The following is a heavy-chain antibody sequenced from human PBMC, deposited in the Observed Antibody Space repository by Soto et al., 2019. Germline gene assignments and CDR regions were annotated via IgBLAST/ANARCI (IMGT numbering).Heavy chain of an antibody. D-gene: IGHD2-15*01. CDR1: GGSISGYY. Sequence: QVQLQESGPGLVKPSETLSLICTVSGGSISGYYWSWIRPPPGGGLEWIGYIFYRGNTLYTPSLQSRVAISVDTSKNQFSLRLSSVTAADMAVYYCTRHAIIPKLRYCMDVWGQGATVTVSS. J-gene: IGHJ6*02. CDR2: IFYRGNT. CDR3: TRHAIIPKLRYCMDV. V-gene: IGHV4-59*01.